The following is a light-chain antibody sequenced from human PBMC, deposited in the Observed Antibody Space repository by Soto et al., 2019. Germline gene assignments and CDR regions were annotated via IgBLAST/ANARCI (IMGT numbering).Light chain of an antibody. J-gene: IGLJ3*02. CDR1: STDVGNYNL. CDR2: KGS. V-gene: IGLV2-23*01. Sequence: QSALTQPASVSGSPGQSITISCTGTSTDVGNYNLVSWYQQHPGKAPKLMIYKGSKRPSGVSNRFSGSKSDNTASLTVSGLQAEDEAHYYCCSYARSSTSVFGGGTKLTVL. CDR3: CSYARSSTSV.